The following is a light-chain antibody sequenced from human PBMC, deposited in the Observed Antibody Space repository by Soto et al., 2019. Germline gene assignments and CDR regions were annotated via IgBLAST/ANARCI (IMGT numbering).Light chain of an antibody. CDR3: SSYTSSSTRIL. CDR1: SSDVGGYNH. Sequence: QSVLTQPASVSGSPGQSITISCTGTSSDVGGYNHVSWYQQLPGKAPKVMIYDVSKRPSGVSNRFSGSKSGNTASLTISGLQAEDEAEYYCSSYTSSSTRILFGGGTKVTVL. CDR2: DVS. J-gene: IGLJ2*01. V-gene: IGLV2-14*01.